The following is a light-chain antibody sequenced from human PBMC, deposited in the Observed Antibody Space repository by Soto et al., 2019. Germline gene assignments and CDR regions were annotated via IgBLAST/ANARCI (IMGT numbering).Light chain of an antibody. CDR3: NSYTHISTLV. V-gene: IGLV2-14*01. CDR1: GSDVGGYNS. CDR2: EVS. J-gene: IGLJ1*01. Sequence: QSALTQPASVSGSPGQSITISCTATGSDVGGYNSVSWFQQHPSKAPKLIIYEVSHRPSGVSIRFSGSKSGNTASLTISGLQAEDEADYYCNSYTHISTLVFGTGTKLTVL.